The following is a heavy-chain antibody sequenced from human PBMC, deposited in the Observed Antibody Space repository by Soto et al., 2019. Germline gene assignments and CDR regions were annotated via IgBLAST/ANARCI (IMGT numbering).Heavy chain of an antibody. CDR1: GGSFTSNNW. V-gene: IGHV4-4*02. CDR3: ASRDPGTSVDY. D-gene: IGHD1-7*01. Sequence: VQLQESGQGLVKPSGTLSLTCAVSGGSFTSNNWWTWVRQPPGQGLEWIGEIYRTGSTNYTPSLKSRVTVSLDKSENQFSLKVTSLTAADTAVYYCASRDPGTSVDYWGQGTLVTVSS. CDR2: IYRTGST. J-gene: IGHJ4*02.